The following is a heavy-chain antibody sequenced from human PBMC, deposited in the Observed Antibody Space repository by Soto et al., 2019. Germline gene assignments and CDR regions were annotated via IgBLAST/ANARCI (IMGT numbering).Heavy chain of an antibody. CDR1: GGTFSSYA. Sequence: ASVKVSCKASGGTFSSYAISWVRQAPGQGLEWMGWINPNSGGTNYAQKFQGRVTMTRDTSISTAYMELSRLRSDDTAVYYCARAFVRSWFDPWGQGTLVTVSS. D-gene: IGHD6-6*01. CDR3: ARAFVRSWFDP. J-gene: IGHJ5*02. V-gene: IGHV1-2*02. CDR2: INPNSGGT.